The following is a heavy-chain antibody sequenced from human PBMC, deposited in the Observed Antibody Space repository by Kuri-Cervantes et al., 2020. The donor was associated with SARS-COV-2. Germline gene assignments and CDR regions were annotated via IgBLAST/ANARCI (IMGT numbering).Heavy chain of an antibody. Sequence: GSLRLSCAASGFTFSSYAMHWVRQAPGKGLEYVSAISSNGGSTYYANSVKGRFTISRDNPKNTLYLQMGSLRAEDMAVYYCARGGCSSTSCYQYYFDYWGQGTLVTVSS. CDR2: ISSNGGST. J-gene: IGHJ4*02. D-gene: IGHD2-2*01. V-gene: IGHV3-64*01. CDR3: ARGGCSSTSCYQYYFDY. CDR1: GFTFSSYA.